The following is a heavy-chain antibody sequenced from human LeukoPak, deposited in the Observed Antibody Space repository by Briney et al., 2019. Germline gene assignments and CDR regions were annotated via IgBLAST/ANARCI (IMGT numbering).Heavy chain of an antibody. J-gene: IGHJ6*02. CDR3: ARGLYRFLEWLPHYYYYGMDV. Sequence: ASVKVSCKASGYTFTGYYMHWVRQAPGQGLEWMGWISAYNGNTNYAQKLQGRVTMTTDTSTSTAYMELRSLRSDDTAVYYCARGLYRFLEWLPHYYYYGMDVWGQGTTVTVSS. V-gene: IGHV1-18*04. D-gene: IGHD3-3*01. CDR2: ISAYNGNT. CDR1: GYTFTGYY.